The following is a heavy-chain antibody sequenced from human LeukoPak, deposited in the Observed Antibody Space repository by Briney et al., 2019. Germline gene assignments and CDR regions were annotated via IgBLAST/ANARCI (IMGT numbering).Heavy chain of an antibody. CDR1: GFTFSTYG. CDR3: AKARGNLRANYFDY. V-gene: IGHV3-30*18. Sequence: GGSLRLSCAASGFTFSTYGMHWVRQAPGKGLEWVAVISYDGSNKYYADSVKGRFTISRDNSKNTLYLQMNSMRAEDTAVYYCAKARGNLRANYFDYWGQGTLVTVSS. J-gene: IGHJ4*02. D-gene: IGHD1-14*01. CDR2: ISYDGSNK.